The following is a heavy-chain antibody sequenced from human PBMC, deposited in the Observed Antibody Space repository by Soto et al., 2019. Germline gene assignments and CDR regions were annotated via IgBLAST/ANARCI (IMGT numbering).Heavy chain of an antibody. CDR3: ARFIYYGSGSYYFDY. CDR1: GGSISSGGYY. CDR2: IYYSGST. V-gene: IGHV4-31*03. D-gene: IGHD3-10*01. J-gene: IGHJ4*02. Sequence: SETLSLTCTVSGGSISSGGYYWSWIRQHPGKGLEWIGYIYYSGSTYYNPSLKSRVTISVDTSKNQFSLKLSSVTAADTAVYYCARFIYYGSGSYYFDYWGQGTLVTVSS.